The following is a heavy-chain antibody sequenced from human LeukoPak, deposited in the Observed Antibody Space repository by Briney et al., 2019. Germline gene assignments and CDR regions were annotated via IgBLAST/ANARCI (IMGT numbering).Heavy chain of an antibody. J-gene: IGHJ3*02. CDR2: ISAYNGNT. CDR3: ARVVVMTTSGVAFDI. V-gene: IGHV1-18*01. CDR1: GYTFTNYG. D-gene: IGHD3-22*01. Sequence: GASVKVSCKASGYTFTNYGISWVRQAPGQGLEWMGWISAYNGNTNYAQKLQGRVTMTTDTSTRTAYMELRSLRCDDTAVYYCARVVVMTTSGVAFDIWGQGTMVTVSS.